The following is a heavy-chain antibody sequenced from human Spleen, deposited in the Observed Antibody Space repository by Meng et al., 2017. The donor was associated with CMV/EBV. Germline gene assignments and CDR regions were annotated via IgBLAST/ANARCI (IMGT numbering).Heavy chain of an antibody. D-gene: IGHD3-16*01. J-gene: IGHJ6*02. Sequence: ASVKVSCKTSGSTFTKSYFHWVRQAPGQGLEWMARIDPSGESSTYAQKFQGRVTMTRDTSTTTVYLDLTSLTSDDTAVYYCAKERPPGGYYYGMDVWGQGTTVTVSS. CDR2: IDPSGESS. CDR3: AKERPPGGYYYGMDV. CDR1: GSTFTKSY. V-gene: IGHV1-46*01.